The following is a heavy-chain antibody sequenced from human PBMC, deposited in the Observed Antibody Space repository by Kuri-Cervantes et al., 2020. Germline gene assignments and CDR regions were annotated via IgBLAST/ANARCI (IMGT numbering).Heavy chain of an antibody. CDR3: ARDPNSSSWTTYFDY. D-gene: IGHD6-13*01. Sequence: LSLTCAASGFTFSSYAMHWVRQAPGKGLEWVAVISYDGSNKYYADSVKGRFTISRDNSKNTLYLQMNSLRAEDTAVYYCARDPNSSSWTTYFDYWGQGTLVTVSS. V-gene: IGHV3-30-3*01. J-gene: IGHJ4*02. CDR1: GFTFSSYA. CDR2: ISYDGSNK.